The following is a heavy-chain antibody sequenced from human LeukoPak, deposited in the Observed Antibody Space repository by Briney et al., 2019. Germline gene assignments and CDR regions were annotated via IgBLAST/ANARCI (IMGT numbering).Heavy chain of an antibody. Sequence: SETLSLTCTVSGGSISSYYWSWIRQPPGKGLEWIGCIYYSGSTNYNPSLKSRVTISVDTSKNQFSLKLSSVTAADTAVYYCARGVYQLLYVFDYWGQGTLVTVSS. CDR2: IYYSGST. CDR3: ARGVYQLLYVFDY. CDR1: GGSISSYY. J-gene: IGHJ4*02. V-gene: IGHV4-59*12. D-gene: IGHD2-2*02.